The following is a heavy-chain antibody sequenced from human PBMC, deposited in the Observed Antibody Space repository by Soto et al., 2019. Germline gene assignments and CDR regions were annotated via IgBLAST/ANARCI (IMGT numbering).Heavy chain of an antibody. Sequence: KPSETLSLTCTVSGGSISGSSYYWGWIRQPPGKGLEWIGNIFYSGTTYYNPSLKSRVTISVDTSKNQFSLKLRSVTAADTAVYYCESSESYAQSDYWGQGTLVTVYS. J-gene: IGHJ4*02. CDR3: ESSESYAQSDY. CDR1: GGSISGSSYY. D-gene: IGHD3-10*01. V-gene: IGHV4-39*01. CDR2: IFYSGTT.